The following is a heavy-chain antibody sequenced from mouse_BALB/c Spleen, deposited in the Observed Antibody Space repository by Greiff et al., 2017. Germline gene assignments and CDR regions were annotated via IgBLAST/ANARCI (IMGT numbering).Heavy chain of an antibody. V-gene: IGHV1-14*01. D-gene: IGHD2-4*01. CDR1: GYTFTSYV. CDR2: INPYNDGT. J-gene: IGHJ3*01. Sequence: EVQLQQSGPELVKPGASVKMSCKASGYTFTSYVMHWVKQKPGQGLEWIGYINPYNDGTKYNEKFKGKATLTSDKSSSTASMELSSLTSEDSAVYYCAKGYDYEGFAYWGQGTLVTVSA. CDR3: AKGYDYEGFAY.